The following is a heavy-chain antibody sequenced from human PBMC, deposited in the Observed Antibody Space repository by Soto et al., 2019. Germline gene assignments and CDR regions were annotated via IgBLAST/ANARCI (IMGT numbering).Heavy chain of an antibody. CDR2: INAGNGNT. J-gene: IGHJ6*02. Sequence: GASVKVSCKASGYTFTSYAMHWVRQAPGQRLEWMGWINAGNGNTKYSQKFQGRVTITRDTSASTAYMELSSLRSEDTAVYYCAIGGYYDFWSGLSTTYGMDVWGQGTTVTVS. D-gene: IGHD3-3*01. CDR1: GYTFTSYA. V-gene: IGHV1-3*01. CDR3: AIGGYYDFWSGLSTTYGMDV.